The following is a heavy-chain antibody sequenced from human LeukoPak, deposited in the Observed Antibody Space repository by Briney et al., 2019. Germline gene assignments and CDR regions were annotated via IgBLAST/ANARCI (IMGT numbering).Heavy chain of an antibody. Sequence: SETLSLTCAVYGGSFSGYYGSWIRQPPGKGLEWIGEIDHSGATNYNPSFRSRVTISLDTSKNKFSMTLSSITAADTAVYYCAKAPYLSSGSWSQGIMVTVSS. D-gene: IGHD3-22*01. CDR1: GGSFSGYY. CDR3: AKAPYLSSGS. J-gene: IGHJ3*01. V-gene: IGHV4-34*01. CDR2: IDHSGAT.